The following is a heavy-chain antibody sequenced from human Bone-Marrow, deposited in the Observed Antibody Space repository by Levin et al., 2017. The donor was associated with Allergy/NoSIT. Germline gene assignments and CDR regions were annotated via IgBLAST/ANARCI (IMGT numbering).Heavy chain of an antibody. CDR2: VHYSGTT. V-gene: IGHV4-4*07. Sequence: SETLSLTCSVSGATITSYRYNWVRQTAGNGLEWIGRVHYSGTTNYRPSLKSRVTMSADTSLNQISLRLSAVTAADTAVYYGVRDPGSSSWSGPFDYWGQGILVIVSS. D-gene: IGHD6-13*01. CDR3: VRDPGSSSWSGPFDY. J-gene: IGHJ4*02. CDR1: GATITSYR.